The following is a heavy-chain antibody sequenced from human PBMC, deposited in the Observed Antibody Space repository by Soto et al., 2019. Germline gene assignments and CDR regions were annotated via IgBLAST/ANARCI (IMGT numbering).Heavy chain of an antibody. CDR1: GYTFSSYG. D-gene: IGHD2-15*01. J-gene: IGHJ5*02. CDR2: ISAYNGNT. CDR3: AREGSGGSWYNWFDP. V-gene: IGHV1-18*01. Sequence: ASVKVSCKASGYTFSSYGISWVRQAPGQGLEWMGWISAYNGNTNYAQKLPGRVTMTTDTSTSPGYMELRSPRSDDTAVYYCAREGSGGSWYNWFDPWGQGTLVTVSS.